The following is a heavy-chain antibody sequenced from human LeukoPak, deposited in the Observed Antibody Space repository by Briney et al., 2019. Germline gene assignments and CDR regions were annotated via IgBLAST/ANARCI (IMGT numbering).Heavy chain of an antibody. CDR2: IYYSGST. Sequence: SETLSLTCTVSGGSISSSSYYWGWIRQPPGKGLEWIGSIYYSGSTYYNPSLKSRVTISVDTSKNQFSLKLSSVTAADTAVYYCARGHRSSSSYRVCVDYWGQGTLVTVSS. V-gene: IGHV4-39*07. CDR3: ARGHRSSSSYRVCVDY. CDR1: GGSISSSSYY. J-gene: IGHJ4*02. D-gene: IGHD6-13*01.